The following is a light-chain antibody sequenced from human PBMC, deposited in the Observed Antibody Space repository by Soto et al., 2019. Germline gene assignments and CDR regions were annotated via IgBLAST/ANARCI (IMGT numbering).Light chain of an antibody. J-gene: IGLJ2*01. V-gene: IGLV1-47*01. Sequence: QSVLTQPPSASGTPGQRGTISCSGSSSNIGSNYVYWYQQLPGTAPKLLIYRNNQRPSGVPDRFSGSKSGTSASLAISGLRSEDEADYYCAAWDDSLSGRDVVFGGGTKVTVL. CDR1: SSNIGSNY. CDR2: RNN. CDR3: AAWDDSLSGRDVV.